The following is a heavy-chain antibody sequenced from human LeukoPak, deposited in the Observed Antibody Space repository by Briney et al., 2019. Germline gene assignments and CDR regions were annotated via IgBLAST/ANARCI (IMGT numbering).Heavy chain of an antibody. Sequence: ASVKVSCKASGHTFTGYSIQWVRQAPGQGVEWMGWINPDSGGTNYAQNFQGRVTLTRDTSNSTAYMELSRLRSDDTAVYYCASATGVEVAGTTYYYFYYMNVWGEGTTVTVSS. V-gene: IGHV1-2*02. CDR2: INPDSGGT. CDR3: ASATGVEVAGTTYYYFYYMNV. CDR1: GHTFTGYS. J-gene: IGHJ6*03. D-gene: IGHD6-19*01.